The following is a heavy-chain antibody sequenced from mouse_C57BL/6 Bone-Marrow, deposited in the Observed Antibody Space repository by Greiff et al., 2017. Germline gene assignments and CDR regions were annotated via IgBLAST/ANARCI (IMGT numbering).Heavy chain of an antibody. CDR3: GGEHYGRNPDV. V-gene: IGHV5-4*01. Sequence: EVQLVESGGGLVKPGGSLKLSCAASGFTFSSYAMSWVRQTPEKRLEWVATISDGGSYTYYHDNVKGRFTISRDNAKNNQYLHSSHLKAEDAAMYYCGGEHYGRNPDVGGTGTTVTVSA. CDR2: ISDGGSYT. CDR1: GFTFSSYA. J-gene: IGHJ1*03. D-gene: IGHD1-1*01.